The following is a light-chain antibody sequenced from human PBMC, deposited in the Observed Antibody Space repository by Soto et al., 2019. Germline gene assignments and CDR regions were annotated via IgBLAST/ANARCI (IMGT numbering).Light chain of an antibody. CDR2: AAS. CDR3: QKYNSAPLWT. V-gene: IGKV1-27*01. CDR1: QGISNY. J-gene: IGKJ1*01. Sequence: DIQMTQSPSSPPASVGDRVTTPCRASQGISNYLAWYQQKPGKVPKLLIYAASTLQSGVPSRFSGSGSGTDFTLTISSLQPEDVATYYCQKYNSAPLWTFGQGTKVDIK.